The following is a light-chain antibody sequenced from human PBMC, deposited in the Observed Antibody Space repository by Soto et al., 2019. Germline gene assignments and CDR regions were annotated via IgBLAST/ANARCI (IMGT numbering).Light chain of an antibody. CDR1: QSVISSY. CDR2: GAS. J-gene: IGKJ2*01. V-gene: IGKV3-20*01. Sequence: EIVLTQSPGTLSLSPGERATLSCRASQSVISSYIAWYQQKPGQAPRLLIYGASSRATGIPDRFSGSGSGTDFTLTISRLEPEDFAVYYCQQYGSSPLMYTFGQGTRLEIK. CDR3: QQYGSSPLMYT.